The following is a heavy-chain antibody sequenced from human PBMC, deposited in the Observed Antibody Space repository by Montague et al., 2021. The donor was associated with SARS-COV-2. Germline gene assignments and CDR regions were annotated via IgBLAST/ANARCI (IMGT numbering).Heavy chain of an antibody. CDR2: MYYSGST. Sequence: SETLSLTCTVSGGSISSYYWSWIRQPPGKGLEWIGYMYYSGSTNYNPSLKSRVTLSVDTSKNQFSLKLSSVTTADTAVYYCAREATDYGSGSYYFPFAYWGQGTLVTVSS. D-gene: IGHD3-10*01. CDR1: GGSISSYY. CDR3: AREATDYGSGSYYFPFAY. J-gene: IGHJ4*02. V-gene: IGHV4-59*13.